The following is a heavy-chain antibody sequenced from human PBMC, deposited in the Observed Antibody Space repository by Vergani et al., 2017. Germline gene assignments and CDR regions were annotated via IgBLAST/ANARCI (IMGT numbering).Heavy chain of an antibody. CDR3: AKVCGSTSCPYGGGSFDV. Sequence: QLLESGGGLIQPGGSLRLSCAASGFTFNSYAMTWVRQAPGKGLEWVSGIDNNGGSTYYADSVKGRFTISRDNSKNTLYLQMTDLRAEDTATYYCAKVCGSTSCPYGGGSFDVWGHGTMVTVSS. D-gene: IGHD2-2*01. J-gene: IGHJ3*01. CDR1: GFTFNSYA. CDR2: IDNNGGST. V-gene: IGHV3-23*01.